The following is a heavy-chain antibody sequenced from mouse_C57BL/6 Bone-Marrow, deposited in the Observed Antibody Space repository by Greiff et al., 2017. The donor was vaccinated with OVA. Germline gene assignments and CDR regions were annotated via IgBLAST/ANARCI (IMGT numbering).Heavy chain of an antibody. Sequence: VQLQQSGPELVKPGASVKISCKASGYSFTDYNMNWVKQSNGKSLEWIGVINPNYGTSSSNQTFKGKATLPVDQSSSTAYMQLNSLTAEDSAVYYCARWGYDGYYGWYFDVWGTGTTVTVSS. D-gene: IGHD2-3*01. CDR3: ARWGYDGYYGWYFDV. V-gene: IGHV1-39*01. CDR2: INPNYGTS. J-gene: IGHJ1*03. CDR1: GYSFTDYN.